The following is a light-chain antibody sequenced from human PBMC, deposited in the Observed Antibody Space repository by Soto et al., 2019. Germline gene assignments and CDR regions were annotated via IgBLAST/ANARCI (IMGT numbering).Light chain of an antibody. J-gene: IGKJ1*01. CDR3: QQYNSYPWT. Sequence: DIQMTQSPSTLSASVGDRVTITCRASQSISSWLAWYQQKPGKTPKVLIYKASSLESGVPSRFSGSGSGTEFTLTISSLQPDDFATYYCQQYNSYPWTFGQGTKADIK. CDR2: KAS. V-gene: IGKV1-5*03. CDR1: QSISSW.